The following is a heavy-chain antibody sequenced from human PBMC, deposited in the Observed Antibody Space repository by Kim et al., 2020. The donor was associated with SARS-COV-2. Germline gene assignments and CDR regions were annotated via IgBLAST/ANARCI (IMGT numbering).Heavy chain of an antibody. CDR3: ARGDTAMVI. J-gene: IGHJ4*02. D-gene: IGHD5-18*01. CDR2: GIA. V-gene: IGHV1-69*04. Sequence: GIANYARKFQGRVPITADKPTSTAYMELSSLRSEDTAVYYCARGDTAMVIWGQGTLVTVSS.